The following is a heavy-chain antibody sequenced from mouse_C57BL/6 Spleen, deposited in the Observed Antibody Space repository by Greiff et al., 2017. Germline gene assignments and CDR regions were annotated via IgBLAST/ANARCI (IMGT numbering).Heavy chain of an antibody. D-gene: IGHD1-1*01. J-gene: IGHJ2*01. CDR1: GYTFTSYW. Sequence: VQLQQPGAELVRPGTSVKLSCKASGYTFTSYWMHWVKQRPGQGLEWIGVIDPSDSYTNYNQKFKGKATLTVDTPYSTAYMQLSSLTSEDSAVYYCAGYYGSHFDYGGQGTTLTVSS. CDR3: AGYYGSHFDY. CDR2: IDPSDSYT. V-gene: IGHV1-59*01.